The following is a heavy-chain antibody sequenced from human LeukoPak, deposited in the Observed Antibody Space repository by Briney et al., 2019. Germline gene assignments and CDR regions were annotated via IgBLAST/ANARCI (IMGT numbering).Heavy chain of an antibody. CDR2: IYPGDSDS. CDR3: ARFPPSGTPDY. D-gene: IGHD6-13*01. J-gene: IGHJ4*02. CDR1: GYSFTSYW. V-gene: IGHV5-51*01. Sequence: GESLKISCKSSGYSFTSYWIGWVRQMPGKGLEWMGIIYPGDSDSRYSPSFQGQVTISADKSISTAYLQWNSLEASDTAIYYCARFPPSGTPDYWGQGTLVTVSS.